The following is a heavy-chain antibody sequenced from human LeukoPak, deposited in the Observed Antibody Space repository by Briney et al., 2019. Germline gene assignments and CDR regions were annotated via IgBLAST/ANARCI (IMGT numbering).Heavy chain of an antibody. D-gene: IGHD2-2*02. V-gene: IGHV7-4-1*02. Sequence: ASVKVSCKASGYTFTSYAMNWVRQAPGQGLEWMGWINTNTGNPTYAQGFTGRFVFSLDTSVSTAYLQISSLKAEDTAVYYCARDTSVVVPAAIFDRGQGTLVTVSS. CDR2: INTNTGNP. J-gene: IGHJ4*02. CDR3: ARDTSVVVPAAIFD. CDR1: GYTFTSYA.